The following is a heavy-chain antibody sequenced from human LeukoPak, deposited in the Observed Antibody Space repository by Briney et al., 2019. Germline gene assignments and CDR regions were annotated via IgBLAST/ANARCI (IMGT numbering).Heavy chain of an antibody. CDR3: ARVGGSYYAYYYYGMDV. CDR1: GFTVSSNY. Sequence: PGGSLRLSCAASGFTVSSNYMSWVRQAPGKGLEWVSVIYSGGSTYYADSVKGRFTISRDNSKNTLYLQMNSLRAEDTAVYYRARVGGSYYAYYYYGMDVWGQGTTVTVSS. D-gene: IGHD1-26*01. J-gene: IGHJ6*02. CDR2: IYSGGST. V-gene: IGHV3-66*02.